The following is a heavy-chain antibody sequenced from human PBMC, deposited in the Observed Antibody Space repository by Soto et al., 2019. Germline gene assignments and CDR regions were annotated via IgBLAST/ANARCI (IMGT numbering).Heavy chain of an antibody. Sequence: ASVKVSCKVSGYTLTELSMHWVRQAPGKGLEWMGGFNPEDGETIYAQKFQGRVTMTGDTSTGTAYMELSSLRSEDTAVYYCARGLNLYFSDYWGQGTLVTVSS. CDR3: ARGLNLYFSDY. V-gene: IGHV1-24*01. J-gene: IGHJ4*02. CDR1: GYTLTELS. CDR2: FNPEDGET.